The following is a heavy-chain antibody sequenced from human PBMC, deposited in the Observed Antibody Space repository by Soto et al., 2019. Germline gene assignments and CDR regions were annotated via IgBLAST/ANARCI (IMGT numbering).Heavy chain of an antibody. D-gene: IGHD6-6*01. CDR2: IWSDGSDK. V-gene: IGHV3-33*01. CDR1: GFTFSDSG. Sequence: QVQLVESGGGVVQPGGSLRLSCATSGFTFSDSGMHWVRQAPGKGLEWVAVIWSDGSDKSYADSVEGRFTISRDNSKNTLYSQKHSVRREDTAVYYCVRNKRNSSSSGWGGGFDYWGQGTLVTVSS. CDR3: VRNKRNSSSSGWGGGFDY. J-gene: IGHJ4*02.